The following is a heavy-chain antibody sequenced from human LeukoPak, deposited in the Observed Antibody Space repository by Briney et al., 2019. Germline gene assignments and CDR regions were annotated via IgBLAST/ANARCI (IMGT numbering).Heavy chain of an antibody. D-gene: IGHD2-2*01. V-gene: IGHV3-53*04. CDR3: ARDKAAAFDY. Sequence: GGSLRLSCAASGFTVSSNYMSWVRQAPGKGLEWVSVIYGGGSTYYADSVKGRFTISRHNSKNTLYLQMNSLRAEDTAVYYCARDKAAAFDYWGQGTLVTVSS. CDR1: GFTVSSNY. J-gene: IGHJ4*02. CDR2: IYGGGST.